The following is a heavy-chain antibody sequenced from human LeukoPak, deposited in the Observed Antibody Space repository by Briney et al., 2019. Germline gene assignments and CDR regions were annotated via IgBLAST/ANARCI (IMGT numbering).Heavy chain of an antibody. CDR3: ARGPPPDCSGDSCYSFLYLHH. Sequence: ASVKVSCKASGYTFTSYDINWVRQATGLGLEWMGWMNPNSGNTGYAQKFQGRVTMTRNTSISTAYMELSTLRSKDTAVYYCARGPPPDCSGDSCYSFLYLHHWGQGTLVTVSS. J-gene: IGHJ1*01. CDR2: MNPNSGNT. D-gene: IGHD2-15*01. V-gene: IGHV1-8*01. CDR1: GYTFTSYD.